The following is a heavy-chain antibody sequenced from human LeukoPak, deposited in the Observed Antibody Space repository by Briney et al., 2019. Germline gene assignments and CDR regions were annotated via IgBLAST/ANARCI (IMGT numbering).Heavy chain of an antibody. V-gene: IGHV3-66*01. J-gene: IGHJ4*02. CDR3: GRGGYDVDV. CDR2: IDTGTTT. Sequence: GGSLRLSCAPSGFTVSNNYLTWVRRAPGKGLEWVSTIDTGTTTMYAASVMGRFTISRDNSKNTLYLQMNSLRAEDTAVYYCGRGGYDVDVWGLGTLVTVSS. D-gene: IGHD3-22*01. CDR1: GFTVSNNY.